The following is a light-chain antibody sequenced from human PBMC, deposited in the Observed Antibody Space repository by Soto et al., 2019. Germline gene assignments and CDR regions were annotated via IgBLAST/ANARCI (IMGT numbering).Light chain of an antibody. Sequence: EIVMTQSPATLSVSPGERATLSCRASQSVNIHLAWYQQKPGQAPRLLIYDASNRATGIPARFSGSGSGTDFTLTISSLEPEDFAVYYCQQRSNWPPGFGQGTRLEI. CDR1: QSVNIH. J-gene: IGKJ5*01. V-gene: IGKV3-11*01. CDR3: QQRSNWPPG. CDR2: DAS.